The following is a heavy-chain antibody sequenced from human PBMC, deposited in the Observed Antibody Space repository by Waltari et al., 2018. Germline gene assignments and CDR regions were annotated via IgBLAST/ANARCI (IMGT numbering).Heavy chain of an antibody. CDR3: AAEVPKGSSWHY. CDR1: GFTFSASA. CDR2: LVIADGPT. V-gene: IGHV1-58*01. Sequence: QMQLVQSGPEVKTPGTSVRVSCKTSGFTFSASAVQWVRQARGQRLEWIGWLVIADGPTSYAQQVQERATFTSDMSTSTAYMELGSLRSEDTAVYYCAAEVPKGSSWHYWGQGTLVTVSS. J-gene: IGHJ4*02. D-gene: IGHD1-26*01.